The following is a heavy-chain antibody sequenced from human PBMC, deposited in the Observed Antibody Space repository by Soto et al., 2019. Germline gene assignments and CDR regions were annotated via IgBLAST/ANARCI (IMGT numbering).Heavy chain of an antibody. CDR1: GFGFSNYE. J-gene: IGHJ4*02. Sequence: EVQLVESGGGLVQPEGSLRLSCAASGFGFSNYEMNWVRQAPGKGLEWVSYITSSGGATMYADSVKGRFTISRDNAKDSLYLQMNSLRVEDTAVYYCARGDCKTSCYIGFWGQGALVTVSS. CDR2: ITSSGGAT. D-gene: IGHD2-2*02. V-gene: IGHV3-48*03. CDR3: ARGDCKTSCYIGF.